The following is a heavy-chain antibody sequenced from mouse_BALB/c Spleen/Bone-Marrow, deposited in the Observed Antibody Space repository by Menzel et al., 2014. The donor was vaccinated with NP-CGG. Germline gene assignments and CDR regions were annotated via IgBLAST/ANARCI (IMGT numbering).Heavy chain of an antibody. CDR3: AFYYYGSSPFAY. D-gene: IGHD1-1*01. V-gene: IGHV14-3*02. J-gene: IGHJ3*01. CDR2: IDPANGNT. Sequence: VQLKESGAELVKPGASVKLSCTASGFNIKDTHMHWVKQRPEQGLEWIGRIDPANGNTKYDPKFQGKATITADTSSNTAYLQLSSLTSEDTAVYYCAFYYYGSSPFAYWGQGTLVTVSA. CDR1: GFNIKDTH.